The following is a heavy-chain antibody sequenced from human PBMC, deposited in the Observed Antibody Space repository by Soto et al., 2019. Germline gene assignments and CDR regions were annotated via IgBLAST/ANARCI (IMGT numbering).Heavy chain of an antibody. CDR1: GYSISSGYY. Sequence: PLETLSLTCAVSGYSISSGYYWGWVRQPPGKGLEWIGSIYHSGSIYYNPSLKSRFSISVDTSKNHCSLKLSSVTAADTAVYYCARGKGHTGLNCFDPWGQGTLVTVSS. J-gene: IGHJ5*02. CDR2: IYHSGSI. D-gene: IGHD6-13*01. CDR3: ARGKGHTGLNCFDP. V-gene: IGHV4-38-2*01.